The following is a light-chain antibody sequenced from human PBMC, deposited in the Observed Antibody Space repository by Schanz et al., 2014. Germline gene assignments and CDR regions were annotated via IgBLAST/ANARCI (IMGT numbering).Light chain of an antibody. Sequence: QSALTQPASVSGSPGQSITLSCTGTSSDIGGYNFVSWYRQHPGKAPKLMIYDVTSRPSGVSNRFSGSKSGNTASLTISGLQAEDEADYYCSSYTSSSTRVFGGGTKLTVL. J-gene: IGLJ2*01. CDR2: DVT. CDR1: SSDIGGYNF. CDR3: SSYTSSSTRV. V-gene: IGLV2-14*03.